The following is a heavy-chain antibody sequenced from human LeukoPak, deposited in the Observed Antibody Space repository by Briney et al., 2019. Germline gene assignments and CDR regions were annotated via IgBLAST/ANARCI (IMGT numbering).Heavy chain of an antibody. D-gene: IGHD4-17*01. J-gene: IGHJ6*03. CDR3: ARGRTTVPTGKMYYYYYMDV. CDR1: GYTFAAYY. Sequence: EASVKVSCKASGYTFAAYYMYWVRQAPGQGLEWMGWIRPNSGVTNYTQKFQGRVTMTRDTSINTAYMELSSLTSDDTAVYYCARGRTTVPTGKMYYYYYMDVWGKGTTVTVPS. V-gene: IGHV1-2*02. CDR2: IRPNSGVT.